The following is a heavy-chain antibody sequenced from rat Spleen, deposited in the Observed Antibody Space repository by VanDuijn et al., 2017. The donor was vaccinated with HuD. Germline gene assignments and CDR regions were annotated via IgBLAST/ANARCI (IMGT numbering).Heavy chain of an antibody. CDR3: TSHTMGITSYVMDA. CDR1: GFSLTSYN. Sequence: QVQLKESGPGLVQPSQTLSLTCTVSGFSLTSYNVHWVRQPSGKGPEWMGRMWYDGDTAYNSALKSRLSISRDTSKNQVFLKMNSLQTDDTGTYYCTSHTMGITSYVMDAWGQGASVTVSS. D-gene: IGHD1-9*01. V-gene: IGHV2-63*01. CDR2: MWYDGDT. J-gene: IGHJ4*01.